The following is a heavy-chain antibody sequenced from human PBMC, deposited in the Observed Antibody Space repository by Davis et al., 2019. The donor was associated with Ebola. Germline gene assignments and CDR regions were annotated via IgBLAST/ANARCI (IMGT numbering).Heavy chain of an antibody. CDR1: GGSVSTAGYS. D-gene: IGHD4/OR15-4a*01. Sequence: SETLSLTCAVSGGSVSTAGYSWSWIRQPPGKGLELIGFIYHSGSTYYNPSLKSRVTMSVDTSKNQLSLKLSSVTAADTAVYYCARGLPYGAMNYWGQGTLVTVSS. J-gene: IGHJ4*02. CDR2: IYHSGST. CDR3: ARGLPYGAMNY. V-gene: IGHV4-30-2*01.